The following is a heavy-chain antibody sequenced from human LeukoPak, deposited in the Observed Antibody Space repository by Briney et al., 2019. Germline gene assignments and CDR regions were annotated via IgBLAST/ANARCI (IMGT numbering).Heavy chain of an antibody. CDR3: ATGGLDY. Sequence: GGSLRLSCAASGFTFSSYAMSWVRQAPGKGLEWVSYISSSGSTFYYADSVKGRFTISRDDAKNSLYLRMNSLRVEDTAVYYCATGGLDYWGQGTLVTVSS. V-gene: IGHV3-48*03. J-gene: IGHJ4*02. CDR2: ISSSGSTF. CDR1: GFTFSSYA.